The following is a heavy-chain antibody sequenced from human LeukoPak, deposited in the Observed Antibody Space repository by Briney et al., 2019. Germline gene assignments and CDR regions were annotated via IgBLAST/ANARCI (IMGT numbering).Heavy chain of an antibody. CDR2: IYYSGST. Sequence: SETLSLTCAVYGGSFSGYYWSWIRQPPGKGLEWIGYIYYSGSTNYNPSLKSRVTISVDTSKNQFSLKLSSVTAADTAVYYCARWKSSGWSLYYFDYWGQGTLVTVSS. V-gene: IGHV4-59*08. D-gene: IGHD6-19*01. CDR1: GGSFSGYY. CDR3: ARWKSSGWSLYYFDY. J-gene: IGHJ4*02.